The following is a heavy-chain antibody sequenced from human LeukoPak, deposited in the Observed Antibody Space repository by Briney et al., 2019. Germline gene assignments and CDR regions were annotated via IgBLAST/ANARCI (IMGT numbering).Heavy chain of an antibody. D-gene: IGHD5-18*01. CDR1: GGTFSSYA. V-gene: IGHV1-69*13. Sequence: SVKVSCKASGGTFSSYAISWVRQAPGQGLEWMGGIIPIFGTANYAQKFQGRVMITADESTSTAYMELSSLRSEDTAVYYCARTLYTAMVLYYFDYWGQGTLVTVSS. CDR3: ARTLYTAMVLYYFDY. CDR2: IIPIFGTA. J-gene: IGHJ4*02.